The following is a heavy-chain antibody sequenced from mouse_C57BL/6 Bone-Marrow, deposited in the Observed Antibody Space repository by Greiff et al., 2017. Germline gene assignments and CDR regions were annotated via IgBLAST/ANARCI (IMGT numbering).Heavy chain of an antibody. D-gene: IGHD6-5*01. J-gene: IGHJ4*01. CDR1: DSEVFPIAY. Sequence: QVQLKESGSELRSPGSSVQLSCKDFDSEVFPIAYMSWVRQKPGHGFEWIGGILTSIGRTIYGEKFEDKATLDADTLSNTAYLELNSLTSDDSAIYYCAMTYAGAMDYWGQGTSVTVSS. CDR2: ILTSIGRT. CDR3: AMTYAGAMDY. V-gene: IGHV15-2*01.